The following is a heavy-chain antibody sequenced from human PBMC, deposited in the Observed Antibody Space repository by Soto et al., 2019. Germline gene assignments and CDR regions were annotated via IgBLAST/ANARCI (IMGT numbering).Heavy chain of an antibody. CDR1: GGTFSSYT. CDR2: IIPILGIA. D-gene: IGHD6-19*01. Sequence: QVQLVQSGAEVKKPGSSVKVSCKASGGTFSSYTISWVRQAPGQGLEWMGRIIPILGIANYAQKFQGRVTITAEKSTSTAYMELSSLRSEDTAVYYCASAVAGTGWFDPWGQGTLVTVSS. V-gene: IGHV1-69*02. CDR3: ASAVAGTGWFDP. J-gene: IGHJ5*02.